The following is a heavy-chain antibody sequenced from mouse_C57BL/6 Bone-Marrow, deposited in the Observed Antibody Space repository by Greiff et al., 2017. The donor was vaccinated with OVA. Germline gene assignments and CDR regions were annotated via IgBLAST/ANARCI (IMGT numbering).Heavy chain of an antibody. D-gene: IGHD2-1*01. CDR2: ISSGGDYI. CDR1: GFTFSSYA. J-gene: IGHJ4*01. V-gene: IGHV5-9-1*02. CDR3: TRAAIYYGPYYAMDY. Sequence: EVQVVESGEGLVKPGGSLKLSCAASGFTFSSYAMSWVRQTPEKRLEWVAYISSGGDYIYYADTVKGRFTISRDNARNTLYLQMSSLKSEDTAMYYCTRAAIYYGPYYAMDYWGQGTSVTVSS.